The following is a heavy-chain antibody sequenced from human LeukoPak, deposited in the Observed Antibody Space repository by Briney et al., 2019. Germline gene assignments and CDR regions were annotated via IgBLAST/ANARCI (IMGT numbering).Heavy chain of an antibody. CDR1: GYLFTSYW. Sequence: GASLQISCQGSGYLFTSYWIGWVRQVPGKGLEWMGMIYPGDSDTRYSPSFQGQVTISADKSISTAYQQWSSLKASDTAMYYCARSDYYDSSGYPTVASPKDYGGQGTLVTVSS. D-gene: IGHD3-22*01. CDR2: IYPGDSDT. CDR3: ARSDYYDSSGYPTVASPKDY. V-gene: IGHV5-51*01. J-gene: IGHJ4*02.